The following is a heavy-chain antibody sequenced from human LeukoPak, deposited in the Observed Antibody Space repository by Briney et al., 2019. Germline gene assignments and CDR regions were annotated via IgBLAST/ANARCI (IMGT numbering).Heavy chain of an antibody. CDR1: GFTFHYYA. V-gene: IGHV3-23*01. D-gene: IGHD4-17*01. CDR3: ARGGRTTWHGMDV. CDR2: ISGNGGSI. Sequence: GGSLRLSCAASGFTFHYYAMTWVRQAPGQGLEWISIISGNGGSIYYAESVQGRFTISRDNSKNTLYLEMNSLRAEDTAVYYCARGGRTTWHGMDVWGQGTTVTVSS. J-gene: IGHJ6*02.